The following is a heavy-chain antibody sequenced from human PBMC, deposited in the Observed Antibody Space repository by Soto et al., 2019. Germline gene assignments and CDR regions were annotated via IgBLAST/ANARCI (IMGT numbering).Heavy chain of an antibody. CDR3: AGPNLSPFFTVTKTGEIDY. Sequence: EVQLVESGGGLVQPGGSLRLSCAASGFTFSSYWMSWVRQAPGKGLEWVANIKQDGSEKYYVDSVKGRFTISRDNAKNFLYLQIESLEAEENAGYFCAGPNLSPFFTVTKTGEIDYWGQGTLVTVSS. J-gene: IGHJ4*02. V-gene: IGHV3-7*01. D-gene: IGHD4-17*01. CDR2: IKQDGSEK. CDR1: GFTFSSYW.